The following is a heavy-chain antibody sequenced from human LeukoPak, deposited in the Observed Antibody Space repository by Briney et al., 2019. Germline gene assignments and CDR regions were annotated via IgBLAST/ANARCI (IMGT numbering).Heavy chain of an antibody. V-gene: IGHV1-69*13. D-gene: IGHD3-10*01. CDR3: ARDRLMVRGVIDY. CDR1: GGTFSSYA. Sequence: SVKVSCKASGGTFSSYAIGWVRQAPGQGLEWMGGIIPIFGTANYAQKFQGRVTITADESTSTAYMELSSLRSEDTAVYYCARDRLMVRGVIDYWGQGTLLTVSS. CDR2: IIPIFGTA. J-gene: IGHJ4*02.